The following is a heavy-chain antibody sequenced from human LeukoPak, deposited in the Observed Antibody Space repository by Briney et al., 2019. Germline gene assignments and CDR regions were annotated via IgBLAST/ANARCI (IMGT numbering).Heavy chain of an antibody. D-gene: IGHD5-12*01. V-gene: IGHV1-8*01. CDR2: MNPNSGNT. CDR1: GYTFTSYD. Sequence: GASVKVSCKASGYTFTSYDINWVRQAPGQGLGWMGWMNPNSGNTGYAQKVQGRVTMTRNTSISTAYMELCSLRSEDTAVYYCARRKIHSGYDWVFDYWGQGTLVTVSS. J-gene: IGHJ4*02. CDR3: ARRKIHSGYDWVFDY.